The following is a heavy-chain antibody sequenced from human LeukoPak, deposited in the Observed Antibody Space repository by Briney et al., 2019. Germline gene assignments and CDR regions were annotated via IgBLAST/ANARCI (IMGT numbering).Heavy chain of an antibody. D-gene: IGHD5-12*01. J-gene: IGHJ4*02. CDR1: GLTFSTYW. V-gene: IGHV3-7*04. Sequence: PGGSLRLSCAASGLTFSTYWMNWVRQAPGKGLEWVANIKKDGSETYYVDSVKGRFTISRDNAKNSMYLQMNSLRDEDTGVYYCEGGRGWLPDYWGQGTLVTVSS. CDR3: EGGRGWLPDY. CDR2: IKKDGSET.